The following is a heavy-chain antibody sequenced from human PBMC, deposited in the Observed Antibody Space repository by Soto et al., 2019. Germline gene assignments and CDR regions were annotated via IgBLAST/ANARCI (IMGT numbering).Heavy chain of an antibody. D-gene: IGHD6-25*01. CDR1: GFSFINYW. V-gene: IGHV3-7*03. Sequence: GGSLRLSCVGSGFSFINYWMTWVRRAPGKGLEWVATINQDGSETFSVESVEGRFTISRDNAKNSLYLQINSLRDEDTAVYHCARDTYIAAAGPISAYWGQGALVTVSS. CDR2: INQDGSET. J-gene: IGHJ1*01. CDR3: ARDTYIAAAGPISAY.